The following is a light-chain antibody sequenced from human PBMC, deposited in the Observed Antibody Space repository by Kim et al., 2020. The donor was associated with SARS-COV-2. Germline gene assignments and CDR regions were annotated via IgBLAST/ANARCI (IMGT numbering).Light chain of an antibody. Sequence: SVAPGQTASITCSGDKLGDKDVCWYHQKPGQSPVLVIYQDNRRPSGIPERFSGSNSGNTATLTNSGTQAVDEADYYCQAWDSSTVLFGGGTKVTVL. J-gene: IGLJ2*01. V-gene: IGLV3-1*01. CDR3: QAWDSSTVL. CDR2: QDN. CDR1: KLGDKD.